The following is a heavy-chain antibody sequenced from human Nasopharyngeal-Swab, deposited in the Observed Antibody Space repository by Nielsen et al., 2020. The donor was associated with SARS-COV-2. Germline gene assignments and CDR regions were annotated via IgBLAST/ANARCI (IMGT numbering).Heavy chain of an antibody. D-gene: IGHD5-12*01. J-gene: IGHJ4*02. Sequence: GESLKISCEASGFTLSTYAMHWVRQAPGKGLEWVAVISYDGSIKKSADSVEDRFTISRDNSKNTLYLQMNSLRVDDTAVYYCARGGSSGESSFDYWGQGTLVTVSA. CDR2: ISYDGSIK. CDR3: ARGGSSGESSFDY. V-gene: IGHV3-30-3*01. CDR1: GFTLSTYA.